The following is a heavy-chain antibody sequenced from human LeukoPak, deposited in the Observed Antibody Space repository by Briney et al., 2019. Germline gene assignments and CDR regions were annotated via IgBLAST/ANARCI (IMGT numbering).Heavy chain of an antibody. Sequence: PLETLSLTCAVYGGSFSGYYWSSIREPPGTGREWMGEFNHSGSTNYNPSLKSRVTISVETSKSQCSLKLSSVSAAGTAVYISARDYVWGSYLPYIDYCKQGSLVTVYS. J-gene: IGHJ4*01. CDR3: ARDYVWGSYLPYIDY. CDR1: GGSFSGYY. D-gene: IGHD3-16*02. V-gene: IGHV4-34*01. CDR2: FNHSGST.